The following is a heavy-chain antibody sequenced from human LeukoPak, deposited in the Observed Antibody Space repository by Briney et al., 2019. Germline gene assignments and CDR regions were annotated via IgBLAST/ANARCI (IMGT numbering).Heavy chain of an antibody. J-gene: IGHJ6*04. CDR3: ARRGCSGGSCSLLGYYYYGMDV. Sequence: GASVKVSCKASGYTFTSYYMHWVRQAPGQGLEWMEIINPRGGSTSYAQKFQGRVTMTRDTSTSTVYMELSSLRSEDTAVYYCARRGCSGGSCSLLGYYYYGMDVWGKGTTVTVSS. D-gene: IGHD2-15*01. CDR1: GYTFTSYY. CDR2: INPRGGST. V-gene: IGHV1-46*01.